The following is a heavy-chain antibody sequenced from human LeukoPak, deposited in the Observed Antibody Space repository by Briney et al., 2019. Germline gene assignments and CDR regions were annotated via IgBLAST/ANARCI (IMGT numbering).Heavy chain of an antibody. J-gene: IGHJ4*02. CDR3: ARVGEYGDRLYYFDY. CDR1: GFTFSSYS. V-gene: IGHV3-21*01. D-gene: IGHD3-16*01. Sequence: GGSLRLPCAASGFTFSSYSMNWVRQAPGKGLEWVSSISSSSSYIYYADSVKGRFTISRDNAKNSLYLQMNSLRAEDTAVYYCARVGEYGDRLYYFDYWGQGTLVTVSS. CDR2: ISSSSSYI.